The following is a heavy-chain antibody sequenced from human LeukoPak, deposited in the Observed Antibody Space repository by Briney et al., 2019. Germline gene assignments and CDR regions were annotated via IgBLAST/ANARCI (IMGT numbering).Heavy chain of an antibody. Sequence: ASVKVSCKVSGYTLTELSMHWLRQAPGKGLEWMGGFDPEDGETIYAQKFQGRVTMTEDTSTDTAYMELSSLRSEDTAVYYCATVDSSSGWYQYNWFDPWGQGTLVTVSS. CDR3: ATVDSSSGWYQYNWFDP. V-gene: IGHV1-24*01. CDR1: GYTLTELS. CDR2: FDPEDGET. J-gene: IGHJ5*02. D-gene: IGHD6-19*01.